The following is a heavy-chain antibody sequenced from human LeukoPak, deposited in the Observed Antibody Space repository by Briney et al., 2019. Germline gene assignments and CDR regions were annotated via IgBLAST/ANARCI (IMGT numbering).Heavy chain of an antibody. Sequence: GGSLRLSCAASGFTFSSYAMSWVRQAPGKGLEWVSAISGSGGSTYYADSVKGRFTISRDNSKNTLYLQMNSLRAEDTAVYYCATSTTVTTVPLDYWGQGTLVIVSS. V-gene: IGHV3-23*01. CDR3: ATSTTVTTVPLDY. J-gene: IGHJ4*02. CDR1: GFTFSSYA. CDR2: ISGSGGST. D-gene: IGHD4-17*01.